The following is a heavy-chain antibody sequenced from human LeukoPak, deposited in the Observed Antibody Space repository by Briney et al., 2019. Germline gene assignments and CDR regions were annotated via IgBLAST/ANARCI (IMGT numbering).Heavy chain of an antibody. CDR3: ARQSNVVGRPGYMDV. D-gene: IGHD2-2*01. CDR2: IHHSGNT. V-gene: IGHV4-39*01. J-gene: IGHJ6*03. Sequence: SSETLSLTCTVSGGSIGSSNYYWGWIRQPPGKGLEWLGSIHHSGNTYQNASLKSRVIISLDMSKNQFSLRLTSVTAADAAVYFCARQSNVVGRPGYMDVWGKGTTVTVSS. CDR1: GGSIGSSNYY.